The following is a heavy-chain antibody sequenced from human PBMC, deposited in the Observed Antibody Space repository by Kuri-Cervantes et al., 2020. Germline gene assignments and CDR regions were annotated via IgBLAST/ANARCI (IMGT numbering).Heavy chain of an antibody. Sequence: GESLKISCAASGFTFSNYYMNWVRQAPGKGLEWVSSISGSSSTIHYADSVKGRFTISRDNAKNSLYLQMNSLRAEDTAVYYCARGRYDFWSGCFDIWGQGTMVTVSS. D-gene: IGHD3-3*01. CDR3: ARGRYDFWSGCFDI. V-gene: IGHV3-48*01. J-gene: IGHJ3*02. CDR2: ISGSSSTI. CDR1: GFTFSNYY.